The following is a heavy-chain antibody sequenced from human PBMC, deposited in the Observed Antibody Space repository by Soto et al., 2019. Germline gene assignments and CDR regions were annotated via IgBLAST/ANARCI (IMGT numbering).Heavy chain of an antibody. J-gene: IGHJ3*02. CDR1: GGTLSDHG. CDR3: ARGVYGSGNYYTGPSAFDI. V-gene: IGHV1-69*06. Sequence: QVQVLQSGPEVKRPGSSVKISCKASGGTLSDHGVSWLRQAPGQGLEWVGGTIPVFNTANYAPKFQGRVTIAADKSTNIAYMELGSLRSDDTAFYYCARGVYGSGNYYTGPSAFDIWGQGTLVIVSS. D-gene: IGHD3-10*01. CDR2: TIPVFNTA.